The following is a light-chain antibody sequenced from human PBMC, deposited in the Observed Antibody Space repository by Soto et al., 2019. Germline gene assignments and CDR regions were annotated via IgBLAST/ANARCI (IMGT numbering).Light chain of an antibody. CDR1: QSVSSSY. CDR3: HKFGIPPRP. J-gene: IGKJ1*01. V-gene: IGKV3-20*01. Sequence: EIVLTQSPGALSLSPGERATLSCGASQSVSSSYLAWYQQKPGQAPRLLIYGASTRATGIPEMFSGSGSGTAFPLTPSNRGPEVFSLYFCHKFGIPPRPFAKGTNVELK. CDR2: GAS.